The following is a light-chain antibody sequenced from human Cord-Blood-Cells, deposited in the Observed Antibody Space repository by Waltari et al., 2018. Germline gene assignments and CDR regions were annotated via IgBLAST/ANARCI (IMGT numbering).Light chain of an antibody. CDR2: GAS. V-gene: IGKV3-20*01. CDR3: QQYGSSPRT. J-gene: IGKJ1*01. Sequence: EIVLTPSPGTLSLSQGERVTLSCRASQSVSSSYLAWYQQKPGKAPRLLIYGASSRATGIPDRFSGSGSGTDFTLTISRLEPEDFAVYYCQQYGSSPRTFGQGTKVEIK. CDR1: QSVSSSY.